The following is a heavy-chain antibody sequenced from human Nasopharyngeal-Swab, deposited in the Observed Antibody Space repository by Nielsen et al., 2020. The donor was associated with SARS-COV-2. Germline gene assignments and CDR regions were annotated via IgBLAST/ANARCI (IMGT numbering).Heavy chain of an antibody. Sequence: GGSLRLSCAASGFTFSSYAMSWVRQAPGKGLEWVSAISGSGGSTYYADSVKGRFTISRDNSKNTLYLQMNSLRAEDTAVYYCAEVLTMIVVVTLNAFDIWGQGTMVTVSS. D-gene: IGHD3-22*01. CDR1: GFTFSSYA. CDR2: ISGSGGST. J-gene: IGHJ3*02. CDR3: AEVLTMIVVVTLNAFDI. V-gene: IGHV3-23*01.